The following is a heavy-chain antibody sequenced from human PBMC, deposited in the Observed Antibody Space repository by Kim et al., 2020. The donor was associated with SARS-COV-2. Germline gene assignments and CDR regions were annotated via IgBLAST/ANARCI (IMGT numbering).Heavy chain of an antibody. D-gene: IGHD5-18*01. V-gene: IGHV3-13*01. J-gene: IGHJ6*02. Sequence: GSVKGRLTISRENGRNSVYLQMNSLRAGDTAVYYCARGRWLPYGDYYGMDVWGQGTTVTVPS. CDR3: ARGRWLPYGDYYGMDV.